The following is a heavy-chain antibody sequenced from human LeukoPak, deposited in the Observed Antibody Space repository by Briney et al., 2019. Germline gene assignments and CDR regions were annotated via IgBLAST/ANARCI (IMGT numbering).Heavy chain of an antibody. CDR2: IYPGDSDT. Sequence: GESLKISCKGSGYSFTNYWIGWVRRMPGKGLELMGIIYPGDSDTRYSPSFQGQVTISADKSISTAYLQWSSLKASDTAMYYCARRYYYGSGSSYFDYWGQGTLVTVSS. CDR3: ARRYYYGSGSSYFDY. V-gene: IGHV5-51*01. CDR1: GYSFTNYW. D-gene: IGHD3-10*01. J-gene: IGHJ4*02.